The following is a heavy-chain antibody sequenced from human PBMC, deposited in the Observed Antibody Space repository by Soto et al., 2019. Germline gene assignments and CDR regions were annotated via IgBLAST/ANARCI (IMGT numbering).Heavy chain of an antibody. D-gene: IGHD1-26*01. Sequence: GGSLRLSCAASGFTFDYYWMHWVRQVPGKGLLWVSHIQNDASLTTYADSVKGRFIISRDNAKNTLYLQMNGLRAEDTAVYYCAKFPNTYYVSDYWGQGTLVTVSS. CDR2: IQNDASLT. CDR1: GFTFDYYW. V-gene: IGHV3-74*01. CDR3: AKFPNTYYVSDY. J-gene: IGHJ4*02.